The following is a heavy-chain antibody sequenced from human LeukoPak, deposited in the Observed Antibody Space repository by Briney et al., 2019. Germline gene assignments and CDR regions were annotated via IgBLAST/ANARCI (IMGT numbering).Heavy chain of an antibody. D-gene: IGHD3-9*01. Sequence: ASVKVSCKASGGTFSSYAISWVRQAPGQGLEWKGGIIPIFGTANYAQKFQGRVTITADESTSTAYMELSSLRSEDTAVYYCARGRGKTGIDYWGQGTLVTVSS. CDR1: GGTFSSYA. J-gene: IGHJ4*02. V-gene: IGHV1-69*13. CDR2: IIPIFGTA. CDR3: ARGRGKTGIDY.